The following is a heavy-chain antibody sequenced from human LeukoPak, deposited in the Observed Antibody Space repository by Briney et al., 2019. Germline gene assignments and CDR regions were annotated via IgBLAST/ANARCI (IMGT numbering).Heavy chain of an antibody. D-gene: IGHD3-3*01. J-gene: IGHJ4*02. V-gene: IGHV4-39*01. CDR1: GGSISSSSYY. CDR2: IYYSGST. Sequence: TSETLSLTCTVSGGSISSSSYYWGWIRQPPGKGLEWIGSIYYSGSTYYNPSLKSRVTISVDTSKNQFSLKLSSVTAADTAVYYCARIVEDFWSGYPYYFDYWGQGTLVTVSS. CDR3: ARIVEDFWSGYPYYFDY.